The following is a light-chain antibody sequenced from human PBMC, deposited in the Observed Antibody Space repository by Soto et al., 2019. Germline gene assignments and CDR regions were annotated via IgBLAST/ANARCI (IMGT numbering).Light chain of an antibody. Sequence: EIVLTQSPGTLSLSPGERATLSCRASQSLSSSYLAWYQQKPGQAPRLLIYGASSRATGIPDRFSGSGSGTDFTLPISRLEPEDFAVYYCLQYGSSPHTFGQGTKLEIK. CDR3: LQYGSSPHT. J-gene: IGKJ2*01. CDR1: QSLSSSY. V-gene: IGKV3-20*01. CDR2: GAS.